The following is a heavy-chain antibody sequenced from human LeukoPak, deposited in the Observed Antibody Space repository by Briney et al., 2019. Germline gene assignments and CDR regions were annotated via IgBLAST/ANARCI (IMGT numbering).Heavy chain of an antibody. V-gene: IGHV1-2*02. D-gene: IGHD6-19*01. Sequence: ASVKVSCKASGYTFTGYYIHWVRQAPGQGLECMGWINPNSGGTNYAQKFRGRVTMTRGTSISTAYMELSSLRSDDTAVYYCARDLYQWLPSTRPRDYYYYMDVWGEGTTVTVSS. CDR3: ARDLYQWLPSTRPRDYYYYMDV. CDR1: GYTFTGYY. CDR2: INPNSGGT. J-gene: IGHJ6*03.